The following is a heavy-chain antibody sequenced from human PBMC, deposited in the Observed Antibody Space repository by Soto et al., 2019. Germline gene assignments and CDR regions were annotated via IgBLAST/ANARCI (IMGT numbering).Heavy chain of an antibody. V-gene: IGHV4-31*03. CDR3: ASEPTVPSGFDS. J-gene: IGHJ4*02. D-gene: IGHD4-17*01. CDR1: GGSVSSGGYY. CDR2: IQYTGFT. Sequence: QVQLQESGPGLVKPSQTLSLTCNVSGGSVSSGGYYWSWIRQHPGKGLEWIGYIQYTGFTYYNPSLQSRVTISLGTSKNQFSWTLTSVAAADTAIYYWASEPTVPSGFDSWCQGTLVTVSS.